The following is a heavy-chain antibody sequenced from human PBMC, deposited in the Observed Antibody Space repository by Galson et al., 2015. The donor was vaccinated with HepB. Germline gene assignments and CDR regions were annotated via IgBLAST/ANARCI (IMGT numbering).Heavy chain of an antibody. Sequence: SLRLSCAASGLSFSFTNYAMHWVRQAPGKGLEWVALISYTGSDKFYVDSVKGRFIISRDNSKKILYLQMNNLRAEDTALYYCARDGGGLEPWKIYFDYWGQGALVTVSS. CDR2: ISYTGSDK. J-gene: IGHJ4*02. D-gene: IGHD3-16*01. CDR1: GLSFSFTNYA. CDR3: ARDGGGLEPWKIYFDY. V-gene: IGHV3-30-3*01.